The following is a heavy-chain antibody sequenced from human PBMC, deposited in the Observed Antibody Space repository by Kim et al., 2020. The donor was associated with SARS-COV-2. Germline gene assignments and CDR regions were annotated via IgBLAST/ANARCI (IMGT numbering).Heavy chain of an antibody. D-gene: IGHD6-19*01. CDR2: INTNTGNP. V-gene: IGHV7-4-1*02. CDR1: GYTFTSYA. Sequence: ASVKVSCKASGYTFTSYAMNWVRQAPGQGLEWMGWINTNTGNPTYAQGFTGRFVFSLDTSVSTAYLQISSLKAEDTAVYYCARVASSGWYPDFDYWGQGTLVTVSS. J-gene: IGHJ4*02. CDR3: ARVASSGWYPDFDY.